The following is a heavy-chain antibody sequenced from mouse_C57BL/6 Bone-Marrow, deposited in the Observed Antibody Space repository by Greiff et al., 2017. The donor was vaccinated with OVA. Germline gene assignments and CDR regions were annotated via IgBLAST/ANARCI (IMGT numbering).Heavy chain of an antibody. CDR1: GYTFTSYW. CDR2: IHPTSGST. Sequence: QVQLQQPGAELVKPGASVKLSCKASGYTFTSYWMHWVKQRPGQGLEWIGMIHPTSGSTNYNEKFKSKATLTVDKSSSTAYMQLSSLTSVDSAVYYCARRGYDPLDYWGQGTTLTVSS. D-gene: IGHD2-3*01. V-gene: IGHV1-64*01. J-gene: IGHJ2*01. CDR3: ARRGYDPLDY.